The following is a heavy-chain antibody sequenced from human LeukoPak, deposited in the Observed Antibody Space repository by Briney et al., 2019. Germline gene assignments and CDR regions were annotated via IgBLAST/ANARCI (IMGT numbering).Heavy chain of an antibody. CDR1: GGSISSYY. D-gene: IGHD6-13*01. Sequence: PSETLSLTCTVSGGSISSYYWSWIRQPPGKGLEWIGEINHSGSTNYNPSLKSRVTISVDTSKNQFSLKLSSVTAADTAVYYCARDAGGVGSWYAYWGQGTLVTVSS. CDR3: ARDAGGVGSWYAY. CDR2: INHSGST. V-gene: IGHV4-34*01. J-gene: IGHJ4*02.